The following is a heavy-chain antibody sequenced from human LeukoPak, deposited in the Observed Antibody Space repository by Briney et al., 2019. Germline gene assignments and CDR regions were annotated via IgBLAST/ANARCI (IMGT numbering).Heavy chain of an antibody. Sequence: PSETLSLTCAVSGGSTSSGGYSWSWIRQPPGKGLEWIGYIYHSGSTYYNPSLKSRVTISVDRPKNQFSLKLSSVTAADTAVYYCARDGGKGRYNWFDPWGQGTLVTVSS. V-gene: IGHV4-30-2*01. CDR3: ARDGGKGRYNWFDP. D-gene: IGHD3-16*01. J-gene: IGHJ5*02. CDR2: IYHSGST. CDR1: GGSTSSGGYS.